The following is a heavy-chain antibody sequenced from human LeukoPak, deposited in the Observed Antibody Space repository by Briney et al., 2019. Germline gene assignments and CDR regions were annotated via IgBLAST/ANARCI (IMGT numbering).Heavy chain of an antibody. V-gene: IGHV3-11*06. Sequence: GGSLRLSCVTSGFSLNDAYMGWVRQTPEKGLEWVASISGSNGYFYYADSVKGRFTISRDNARNSLFLQMNSLTAEDTAVYYCAREIIAATLDGWGQGTLVIVSS. D-gene: IGHD1-26*01. CDR2: ISGSNGYF. CDR3: AREIIAATLDG. CDR1: GFSLNDAY. J-gene: IGHJ4*02.